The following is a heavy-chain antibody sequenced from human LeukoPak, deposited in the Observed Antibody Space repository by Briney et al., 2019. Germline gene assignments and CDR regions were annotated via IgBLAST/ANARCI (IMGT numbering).Heavy chain of an antibody. CDR1: GGTFSSYA. J-gene: IGHJ5*02. V-gene: IGHV1-69*06. CDR2: IIPIFGTA. Sequence: SVKVSCKASGGTFSSYAISWVRQAPGQGLEWMGGIIPIFGTANYAQKFQGRVTITADKSTSTAYMELSSLRSEDTAVYYCARQRTSAAGQNWFDPWGQGTLVTVSS. D-gene: IGHD6-13*01. CDR3: ARQRTSAAGQNWFDP.